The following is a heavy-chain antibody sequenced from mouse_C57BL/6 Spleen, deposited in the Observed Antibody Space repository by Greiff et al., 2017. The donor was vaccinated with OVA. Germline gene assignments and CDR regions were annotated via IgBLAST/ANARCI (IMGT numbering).Heavy chain of an antibody. CDR1: GYTFTSYW. V-gene: IGHV1-69*01. CDR2: IDPSDSYT. J-gene: IGHJ3*01. CDR3: ARSDSDQGFAY. Sequence: QVQLQQPGAELVMPGSSVKLSCKASGYTFTSYWMPWVKQRPRQGLEWIGKIDPSDSYTHSNPKFKGKSTLTVGKSSSTAHMQLSSLTSEDSAVDDGARSDSDQGFAYWGQGTLVTVSA.